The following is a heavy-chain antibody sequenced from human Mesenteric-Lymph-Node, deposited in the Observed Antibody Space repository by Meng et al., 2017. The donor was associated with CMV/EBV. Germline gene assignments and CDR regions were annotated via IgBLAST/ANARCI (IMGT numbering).Heavy chain of an antibody. V-gene: IGHV4-34*01. Sequence: LSLTCAVYGGSFSDYYLSWTRQPPGKGLEWIGEINRSGRTNYSPSLKSRVIISLDTSNNQLSLKLSSVTAADTAMYYCASGVGVDPWGQGTLVTVSS. CDR1: GGSFSDYY. J-gene: IGHJ5*02. CDR3: ASGVGVDP. CDR2: INRSGRT.